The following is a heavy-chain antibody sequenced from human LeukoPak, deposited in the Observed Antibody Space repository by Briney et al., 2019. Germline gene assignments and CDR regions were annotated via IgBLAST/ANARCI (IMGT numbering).Heavy chain of an antibody. J-gene: IGHJ2*01. CDR3: ASMGYCSGGSCYSGRDWYFDL. CDR2: IWYDGSNK. CDR1: GFXFSSYG. Sequence: GGSLRLSCAASGFXFSSYGIHWVRQAPGKGQEWVAFIWYDGSNKYFADSVKGRFTISRDNSKNTLYLQMNSLRAEDTAVYYCASMGYCSGGSCYSGRDWYFDLWGRGTLVTVSS. D-gene: IGHD2-15*01. V-gene: IGHV3-33*01.